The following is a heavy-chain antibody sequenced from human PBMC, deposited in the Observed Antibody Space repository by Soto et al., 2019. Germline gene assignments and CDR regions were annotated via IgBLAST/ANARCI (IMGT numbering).Heavy chain of an antibody. Sequence: ASVKVSCKASGGTFSSYAISWVRQAPGQGLEWMGGIIPIFGTANYAQKFQGRVTITADESTSTAYMELSSLRSEDTAVYYCARDHXDYYYDSSGDYPTWFDPWGQGTLVTVSS. CDR2: IIPIFGTA. CDR1: GGTFSSYA. J-gene: IGHJ5*02. CDR3: ARDHXDYYYDSSGDYPTWFDP. D-gene: IGHD3-22*01. V-gene: IGHV1-69*13.